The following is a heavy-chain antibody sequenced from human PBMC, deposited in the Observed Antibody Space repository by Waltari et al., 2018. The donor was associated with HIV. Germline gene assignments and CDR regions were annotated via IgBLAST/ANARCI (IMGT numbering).Heavy chain of an antibody. D-gene: IGHD3-16*01. Sequence: EVQLVESGGGLVQPGGSLKLSCAASGFTFSGSAMHWVRQASGKGLEWVGRIRSKANSYATAYAASVKGRFTISRDDSKNTAYLQMNSLKTEDTAVYYCTRWGVDAFDIWGQGTMVTVSS. CDR1: GFTFSGSA. J-gene: IGHJ3*02. CDR2: IRSKANSYAT. V-gene: IGHV3-73*02. CDR3: TRWGVDAFDI.